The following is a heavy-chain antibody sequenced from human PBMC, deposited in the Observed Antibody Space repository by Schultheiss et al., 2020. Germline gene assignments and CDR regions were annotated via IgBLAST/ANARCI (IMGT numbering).Heavy chain of an antibody. D-gene: IGHD3-10*01. CDR3: ARVVTIYYGSGSLDYFDY. V-gene: IGHV4-59*01. CDR1: GVSISPYY. Sequence: SETLSLTCTVSGVSISPYYWSWIRQPPGKGLEWIGYIYFSGSTNYNPSLKSRVTMSVDTSKNQFSLKLSSVTAADTAVYYCARVVTIYYGSGSLDYFDYWGQGTLVTVSS. J-gene: IGHJ4*02. CDR2: IYFSGST.